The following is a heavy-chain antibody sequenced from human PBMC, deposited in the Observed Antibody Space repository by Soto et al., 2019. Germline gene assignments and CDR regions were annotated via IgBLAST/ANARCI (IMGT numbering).Heavy chain of an antibody. D-gene: IGHD6-19*01. Sequence: QVQLQESRPRLVKPSETLSLTCTVSGGSISSYYWSWIRQPPGKGLVWNGYIYYRGSTNYNPSLKSRVTIAVGTSKNQFALKLSSVSGADTAVYYRARGGIAVAGPDYGMDVWGKGTTVTVSS. J-gene: IGHJ6*04. CDR3: ARGGIAVAGPDYGMDV. CDR1: GGSISSYY. CDR2: IYYRGST. V-gene: IGHV4-59*01.